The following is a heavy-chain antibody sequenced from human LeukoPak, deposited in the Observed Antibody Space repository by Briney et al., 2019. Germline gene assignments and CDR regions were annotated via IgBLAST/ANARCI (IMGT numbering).Heavy chain of an antibody. D-gene: IGHD3-3*01. CDR3: ARQVPRITIFGVVKDFDY. V-gene: IGHV4-39*01. CDR1: GGSISSSSYY. Sequence: SETLSLTCTVSGGSISSSSYYWGCIRQPPGKGLECIGSIYYSGSTYYNPSLKSRVTISVDTSKNQFSLKLSSVTAADTAVYYCARQVPRITIFGVVKDFDYWGQGTLVTVSS. J-gene: IGHJ4*02. CDR2: IYYSGST.